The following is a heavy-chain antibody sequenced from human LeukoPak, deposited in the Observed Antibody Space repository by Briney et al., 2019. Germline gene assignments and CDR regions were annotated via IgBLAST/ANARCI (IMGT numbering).Heavy chain of an antibody. CDR3: AKDPNGDYVGAFDS. CDR2: ITVNGRGT. J-gene: IGHJ3*02. CDR1: TFTINIYA. Sequence: GSLRLSCAPSTFTINIYAMTWVRQAPGKGLEWVSSITVNGRGTSYADSVKGRFTISRDNSKNTLYLQMNSLRAEGTAIYYCAKDPNGDYVGAFDSWDQGTMVTVSS. V-gene: IGHV3-23*01. D-gene: IGHD4-17*01.